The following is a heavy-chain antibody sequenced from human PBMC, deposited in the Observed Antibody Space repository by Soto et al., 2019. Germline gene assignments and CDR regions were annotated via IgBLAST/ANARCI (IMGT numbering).Heavy chain of an antibody. CDR3: AREDFYNGMDV. Sequence: QVQLQESGPGLEKPSETLSLTCIVSGDSVSSGTYYWSWIRQPPGKGLEWIGYMSNSGSTNYNPSLKSRVTISVDTSKNQFSLKLNSVTGADTAVYYCAREDFYNGMDVWGQGTTVTVSS. V-gene: IGHV4-61*01. CDR2: MSNSGST. J-gene: IGHJ6*02. CDR1: GDSVSSGTYY.